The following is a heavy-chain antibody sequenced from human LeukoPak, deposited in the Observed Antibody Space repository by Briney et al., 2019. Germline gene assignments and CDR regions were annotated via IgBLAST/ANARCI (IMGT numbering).Heavy chain of an antibody. D-gene: IGHD3-10*01. CDR3: ARDGWGSLEFDY. CDR2: LYSNGNT. V-gene: IGHV3-66*03. J-gene: IGHJ4*02. Sequence: PGGSLRLSCKASGFTVSDNYMSWVRQAPGKGLEWISVLYSNGNTYCIDSVKGRFSISRDNSKNTLYLQMNRVRPEDSAVKYCARDGWGSLEFDYWGQGTLVTFSS. CDR1: GFTVSDNY.